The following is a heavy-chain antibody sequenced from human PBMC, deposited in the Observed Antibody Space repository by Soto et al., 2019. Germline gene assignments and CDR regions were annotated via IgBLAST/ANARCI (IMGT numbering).Heavy chain of an antibody. J-gene: IGHJ4*02. CDR2: IYSGETT. V-gene: IGHV3-53*01. CDR1: GFNVNSDY. CDR3: TRDGRGLGRLSFFEY. D-gene: IGHD2-21*02. Sequence: EVQLVESGGGLIHPGGSLRLSCAASGFNVNSDYMNWVRQTPGKGLEWVASIYSGETTYYADSVRGRFTISSDKSKNTLYFQLSSLRIEDTAVYYCTRDGRGLGRLSFFEYWGQGVLVTVSS.